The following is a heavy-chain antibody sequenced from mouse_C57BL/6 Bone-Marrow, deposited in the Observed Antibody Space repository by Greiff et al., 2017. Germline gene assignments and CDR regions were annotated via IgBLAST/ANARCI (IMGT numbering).Heavy chain of an antibody. CDR1: GFSLTSYG. CDR3: ARKGWLLRENTMDY. V-gene: IGHV2-2*01. Sequence: QVQLQESGPGLVQPSQSLSITCTVSGFSLTSYGVHWVRQSPGKGLEWLGVIWSGGSTDYNAAFISRLSISKDNSKSQVFFKMNSLQAEDTAIYYCARKGWLLRENTMDYWGQGTSVTVSS. D-gene: IGHD2-3*01. J-gene: IGHJ4*01. CDR2: IWSGGST.